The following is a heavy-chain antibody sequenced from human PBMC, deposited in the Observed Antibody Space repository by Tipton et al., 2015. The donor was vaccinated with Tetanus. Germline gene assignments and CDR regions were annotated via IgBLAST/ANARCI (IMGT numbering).Heavy chain of an antibody. CDR3: ARDSGNGSPDEALDY. J-gene: IGHJ4*02. CDR1: GGSVSSGSYY. CDR2: IYYSGST. D-gene: IGHD1-26*01. Sequence: TLSLTCTVSGGSVSSGSYYWSWIRQPPGKGLEWIGYIYYSGSTNYNPSLKSRVTISVDTSKNQFSLKLSSVTAADTAVYYCARDSGNGSPDEALDYWGQGTLVTVSS. V-gene: IGHV4-61*01.